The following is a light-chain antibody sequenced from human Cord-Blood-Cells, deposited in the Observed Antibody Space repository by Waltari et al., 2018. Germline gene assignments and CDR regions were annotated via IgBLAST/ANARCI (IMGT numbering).Light chain of an antibody. V-gene: IGLV2-11*01. Sequence: QSALTQPRSVSGSPGQSVTISCTGTSSDVGGYNYVSWYQQHPGQAPKLKIYDVSKRPSGVPVRFSGSKSGNPASLTISGLQAEDEADYYCCSYAGSYTWVFGGGTKLTVL. J-gene: IGLJ3*02. CDR3: CSYAGSYTWV. CDR1: SSDVGGYNY. CDR2: DVS.